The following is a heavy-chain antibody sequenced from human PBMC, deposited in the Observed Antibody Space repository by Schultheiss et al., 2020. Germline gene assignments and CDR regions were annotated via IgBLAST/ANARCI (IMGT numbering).Heavy chain of an antibody. CDR1: GFTFSSYA. V-gene: IGHV3-21*05. CDR3: ARGVGAAGIGDY. D-gene: IGHD6-13*01. Sequence: GGSLRLSCAASGFTFSSYAMSWVRQAPGKGLEWVSYISSSSSYIYYADSVKGRFTISRDNAKNSLYLQMNSLRAGDTAVYYCARGVGAAGIGDYWGQGTLVTVSS. J-gene: IGHJ4*02. CDR2: ISSSSSYI.